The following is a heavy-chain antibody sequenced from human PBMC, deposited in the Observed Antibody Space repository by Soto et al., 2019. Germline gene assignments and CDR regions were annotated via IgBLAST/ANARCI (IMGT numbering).Heavy chain of an antibody. V-gene: IGHV1-18*01. CDR2: ISAYNGNT. CDR1: GYTFTSYG. J-gene: IGHJ6*02. Sequence: ASVKVSCKASGYTFTSYGISWVRQAPGQGLEWMGWISAYNGNTNYVQKLQGRVTMTTDTSTSTAYMELRSLRSDDTAVYYCAREGYYDSSARYYYYGMDVWGQGTTVTVSS. CDR3: AREGYYDSSARYYYYGMDV. D-gene: IGHD3-22*01.